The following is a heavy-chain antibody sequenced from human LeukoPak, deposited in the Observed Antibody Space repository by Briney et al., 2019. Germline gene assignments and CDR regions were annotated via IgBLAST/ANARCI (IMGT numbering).Heavy chain of an antibody. Sequence: SETLSLTCTVSGGSISSGDYYWSWIRQPPGKGLEWIGYIYYSGSTNYNPSLKSRVTISVDTSKNQFSLKLSSVTAADTAVYYCARRVIAAAGGFWFDPWGQGTLVTVSS. CDR1: GGSISSGDYY. D-gene: IGHD6-13*01. CDR3: ARRVIAAAGGFWFDP. CDR2: IYYSGST. V-gene: IGHV4-61*08. J-gene: IGHJ5*02.